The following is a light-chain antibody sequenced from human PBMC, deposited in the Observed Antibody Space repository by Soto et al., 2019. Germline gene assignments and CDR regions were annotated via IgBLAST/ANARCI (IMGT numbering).Light chain of an antibody. CDR3: LQYSTPPLT. CDR1: QTVGRDY. Sequence: EIVLTQSPGTLSLSPGERATLSCRASQTVGRDYLGWYQQKPGQAPRLLIYDASYRPTGISDRFSGSGSGTDFTLTISRLEPEDFAVYFCLQYSTPPLTFGQGTRVEIK. CDR2: DAS. V-gene: IGKV3-20*01. J-gene: IGKJ1*01.